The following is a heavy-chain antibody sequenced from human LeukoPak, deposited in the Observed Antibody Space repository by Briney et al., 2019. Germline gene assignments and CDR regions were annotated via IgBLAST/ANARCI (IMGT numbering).Heavy chain of an antibody. Sequence: PGGSLRLSCAASGLTFNSYAMTWVRQAPGQGLEWVSTISGSGDSTHYADSVEGRLTISRDNSKNTLYLQMNSLRVEDTAVYYCGGAKFYYYGMDVWGQGTTVTVSS. V-gene: IGHV3-23*01. D-gene: IGHD1-26*01. CDR2: ISGSGDST. J-gene: IGHJ6*02. CDR3: GGAKFYYYGMDV. CDR1: GLTFNSYA.